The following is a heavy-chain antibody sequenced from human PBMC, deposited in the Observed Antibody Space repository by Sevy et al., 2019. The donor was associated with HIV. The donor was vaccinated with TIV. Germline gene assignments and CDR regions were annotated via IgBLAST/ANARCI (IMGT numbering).Heavy chain of an antibody. CDR3: AREASYYYYYGMDV. J-gene: IGHJ6*02. CDR2: ISYDGSNK. V-gene: IGHV3-30-3*01. Sequence: GGSLRLSCAASGFTFSSYDMHWVRQAPGKGLEWVAVISYDGSNKDYADSVKVRFTISSDNSKKTLYLQMNSLRAEDTAVYYCAREASYYYYYGMDVWGQGTTVTVSS. CDR1: GFTFSSYD.